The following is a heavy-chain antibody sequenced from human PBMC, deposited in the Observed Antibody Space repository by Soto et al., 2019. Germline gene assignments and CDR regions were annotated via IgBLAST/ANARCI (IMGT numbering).Heavy chain of an antibody. CDR3: ARPAIGYCTNGVCYPIYDYLDY. J-gene: IGHJ4*02. D-gene: IGHD2-8*01. CDR1: GYTFTSYG. CDR2: ISAYNGNT. V-gene: IGHV1-18*01. Sequence: QVQLVQSGAEVKKPGASVKVSCKASGYTFTSYGISWVRQAPGQGLEWMGWISAYNGNTNYAQKLACRVSKATHTPASTAYMDLRSMRSDDTAVYYCARPAIGYCTNGVCYPIYDYLDYWGKGTLVTVSS.